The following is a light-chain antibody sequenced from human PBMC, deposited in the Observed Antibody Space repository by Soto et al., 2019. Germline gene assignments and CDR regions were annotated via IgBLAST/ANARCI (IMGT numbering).Light chain of an antibody. Sequence: QSELTQPAYVSGSPGHSSTISCTGTSSDVGGYNYVSWYQQHPGKAPKFMIYDVSNRPSGVSNRFSGSKSGNTASLTISGLQAEDEADYYCSSYTTSNTRQIVFGTGTKVTVL. J-gene: IGLJ1*01. CDR1: SSDVGGYNY. V-gene: IGLV2-14*01. CDR3: SSYTTSNTRQIV. CDR2: DVS.